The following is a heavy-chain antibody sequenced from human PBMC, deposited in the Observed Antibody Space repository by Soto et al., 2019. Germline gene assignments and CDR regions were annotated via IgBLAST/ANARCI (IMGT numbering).Heavy chain of an antibody. J-gene: IGHJ4*02. V-gene: IGHV1-46*01. CDR1: GYTFITYD. D-gene: IGHD3-10*01. CDR3: AGRYYSGSGSPVALDY. Sequence: ASVKVSCKASGYTFITYDINWVRQAPGQGLEWMGIINPSDVSTNYAQKFQGRVTMTRDTSTSTVFMELSSLASDDTAVYYCAGRYYSGSGSPVALDYWGQGTLVTVSS. CDR2: INPSDVST.